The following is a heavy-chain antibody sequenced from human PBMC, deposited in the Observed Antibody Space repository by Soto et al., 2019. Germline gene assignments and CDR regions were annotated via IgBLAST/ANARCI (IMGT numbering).Heavy chain of an antibody. J-gene: IGHJ6*03. V-gene: IGHV4-59*08. CDR3: ARRGSTNPYYYYYMDV. CDR1: GGSISSYY. D-gene: IGHD2-2*01. Sequence: SVTLSLTCTVSGGSISSYYWSWIRQPPGKGLEWIGYIYYSGSTNYNPSLKSRVTISVDTSKNQFSLKLSSVTAADTAVYYCARRGSTNPYYYYYMDVWGKGTTVTVSS. CDR2: IYYSGST.